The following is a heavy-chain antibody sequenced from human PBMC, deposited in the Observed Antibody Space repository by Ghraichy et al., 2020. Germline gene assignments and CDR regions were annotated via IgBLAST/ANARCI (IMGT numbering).Heavy chain of an antibody. V-gene: IGHV3-48*01. D-gene: IGHD3-10*01. Sequence: GGSLRLSCAASGFTFSSYSMNWVRQAPGKGLEWVSYISSSSSTIYYADSVKGRFTISRDNAKNSLYLQMNSLRAEDTAVYYCARDTSYYGSGSYGLDPWGQGTLVTHSS. CDR1: GFTFSSYS. J-gene: IGHJ5*02. CDR3: ARDTSYYGSGSYGLDP. CDR2: ISSSSSTI.